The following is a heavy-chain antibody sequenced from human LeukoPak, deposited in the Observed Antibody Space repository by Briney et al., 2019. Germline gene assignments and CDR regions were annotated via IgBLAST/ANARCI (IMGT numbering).Heavy chain of an antibody. CDR3: ARSMYDSSGLVFDY. CDR2: IYYTGST. CDR1: GGSISGDYY. J-gene: IGHJ4*02. Sequence: PSETLSLTCTVSGGSISGDYYWSWIRQHPGTGLDWIGYIYYTGSTYYNPSLKSRVSISVDTSKNQFSLKLSSVTAADTALYYCARSMYDSSGLVFDYWGQGTLVTVSS. D-gene: IGHD3-22*01. V-gene: IGHV4-31*03.